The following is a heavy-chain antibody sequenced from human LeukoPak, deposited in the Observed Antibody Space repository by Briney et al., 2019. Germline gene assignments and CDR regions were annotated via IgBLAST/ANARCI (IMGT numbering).Heavy chain of an antibody. CDR2: INPNSGGT. V-gene: IGHV1-2*02. Sequence: ASVKVSCKASGYTFTGYYMHWVRQAPGQGLEWMGWINPNSGGTNYAQKFQGRVTMTTDTSISTAYMELSRLRSDDTAVYYCARGIVEMATIDAFDIWGQGTMVTVSS. D-gene: IGHD5-24*01. CDR3: ARGIVEMATIDAFDI. J-gene: IGHJ3*02. CDR1: GYTFTGYY.